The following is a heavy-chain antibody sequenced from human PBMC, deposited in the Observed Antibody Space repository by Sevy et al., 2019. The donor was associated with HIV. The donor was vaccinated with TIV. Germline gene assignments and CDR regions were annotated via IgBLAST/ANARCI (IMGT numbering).Heavy chain of an antibody. D-gene: IGHD4-4*01. V-gene: IGHV4-30-2*06. CDR2: IYHTGST. Sequence: SETLSLTCAVSGGSISSGVYSWNWIRQSPGKGLEWIGYIYHTGSTYYNPSLKSGLTMSVEMSKNQFSLKMNSLTAADTAVYYCARDGGTLTTPGAFDFWGQGTMVTVSS. J-gene: IGHJ3*01. CDR1: GGSISSGVYS. CDR3: ARDGGTLTTPGAFDF.